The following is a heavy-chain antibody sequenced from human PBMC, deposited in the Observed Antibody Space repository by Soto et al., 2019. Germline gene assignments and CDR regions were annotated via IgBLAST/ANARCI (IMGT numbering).Heavy chain of an antibody. CDR3: ARGYHGGNIDP. J-gene: IGHJ5*02. D-gene: IGHD2-15*01. V-gene: IGHV4-31*03. Sequence: QVQLQESGPGLVKPSQTLSLTCTVSGGSISSGGYYWSWIRQHPGKGLEWIGYIYYSGSTYYNPSLKSRVTISVDTSKTQFPLKLSSVTAADTAVYYCARGYHGGNIDPWGQGTLVTVSS. CDR1: GGSISSGGYY. CDR2: IYYSGST.